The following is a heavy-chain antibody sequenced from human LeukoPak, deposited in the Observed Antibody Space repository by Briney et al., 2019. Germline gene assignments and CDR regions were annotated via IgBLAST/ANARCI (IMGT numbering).Heavy chain of an antibody. Sequence: PSETLSLTCSVSGDSIGGHYCSWIRQSPEKGLEWIGYIYYLGSTKYNPSLKSRVTISVDTSKNQFSLKLTSVTAADTAVYYCARGGGYDNRFDFWGHGILVTVSS. CDR2: IYYLGST. D-gene: IGHD5-12*01. V-gene: IGHV4-59*11. CDR1: GDSIGGHY. CDR3: ARGGGYDNRFDF. J-gene: IGHJ4*01.